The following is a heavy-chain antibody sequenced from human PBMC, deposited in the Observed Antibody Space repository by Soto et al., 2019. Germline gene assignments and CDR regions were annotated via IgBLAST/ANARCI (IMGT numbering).Heavy chain of an antibody. CDR1: GGSISGYY. Sequence: SETLSLTCTVSGGSISGYYWNWIRQASGKGPEWIGYVYYTGSTNYNPSLESRVTMSTDTSKNQVSLELRSMTAADSALYYCARGFYDARGYSVPFDSWGQGTQVTVSS. V-gene: IGHV4-59*01. CDR2: VYYTGST. D-gene: IGHD3-22*01. J-gene: IGHJ4*02. CDR3: ARGFYDARGYSVPFDS.